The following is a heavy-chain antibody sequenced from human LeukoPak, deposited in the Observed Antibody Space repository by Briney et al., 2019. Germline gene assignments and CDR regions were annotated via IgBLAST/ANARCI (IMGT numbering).Heavy chain of an antibody. V-gene: IGHV1-46*01. Sequence: ASVKVSCKASGYTFTTYYIHWVRQAPGQWLEWLGIINPSGGSPTYAQKFQGRVTMTRDISANTAYMELSSLRSEDTAVYYCARGSRSGDYWGQGTQVTVSS. D-gene: IGHD3-10*01. CDR1: GYTFTTYY. CDR3: ARGSRSGDY. J-gene: IGHJ4*02. CDR2: INPSGGSP.